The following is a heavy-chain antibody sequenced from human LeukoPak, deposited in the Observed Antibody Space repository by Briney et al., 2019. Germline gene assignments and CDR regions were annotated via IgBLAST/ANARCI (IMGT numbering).Heavy chain of an antibody. Sequence: GASVKVSCKASGGTFSSYAISWVRQAPGQGLEWMGGIIPIFGTANYAQKFQGRVTITADESTSTAYMELSSLRSEDTAVYYCARNPVRYYYDSSGYWRAFDIWGQGTMVTVSS. D-gene: IGHD3-22*01. V-gene: IGHV1-69*13. CDR2: IIPIFGTA. CDR3: ARNPVRYYYDSSGYWRAFDI. CDR1: GGTFSSYA. J-gene: IGHJ3*02.